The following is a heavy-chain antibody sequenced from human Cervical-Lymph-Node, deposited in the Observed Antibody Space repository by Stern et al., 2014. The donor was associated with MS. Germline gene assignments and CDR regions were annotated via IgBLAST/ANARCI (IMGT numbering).Heavy chain of an antibody. Sequence: VQLVESGAEVRNPGASVKVSCKASQYTFTGYYVHWVRQVTGQGLEWMGWMNPHGGGTTYAQEFEGRVTMTWDTSINTGYMEITTLRSDDTAVYYCARGNYDFWSGGSDNYFDHWGQGTLVIVSS. V-gene: IGHV1-2*02. CDR3: ARGNYDFWSGGSDNYFDH. J-gene: IGHJ5*02. CDR1: QYTFTGYY. D-gene: IGHD3-3*01. CDR2: MNPHGGGT.